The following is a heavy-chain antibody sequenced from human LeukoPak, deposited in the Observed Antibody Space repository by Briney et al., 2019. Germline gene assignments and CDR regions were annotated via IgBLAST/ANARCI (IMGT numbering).Heavy chain of an antibody. J-gene: IGHJ4*02. D-gene: IGHD3-22*01. CDR3: AKDLYYYDSSGYY. CDR2: IRYDGSNK. V-gene: IGHV3-30*02. CDR1: GFTFSSYG. Sequence: PGGSLRLSCAAYGFTFSSYGMHWVRQAPGKGLEWVAFIRYDGSNKYYADSVKGRFTISRDNSKNTLYLQMNSLRAEDTAVYYCAKDLYYYDSSGYYWGQGTLVTVSS.